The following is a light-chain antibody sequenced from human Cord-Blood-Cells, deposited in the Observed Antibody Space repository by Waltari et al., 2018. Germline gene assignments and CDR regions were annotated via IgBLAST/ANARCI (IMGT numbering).Light chain of an antibody. CDR3: QQYYSTPYT. CDR1: QSVLYSSNNKNY. CDR2: WAS. V-gene: IGKV4-1*01. Sequence: DIVMTQSPDSLAVSLGERATINCKSSQSVLYSSNNKNYLAWYQKKPGQPPKLLIYWASTRESGVPDRCSGSGSGTDFTLTISSLQAEDVAVYYCQQYYSTPYTFGQRTKLEIK. J-gene: IGKJ2*01.